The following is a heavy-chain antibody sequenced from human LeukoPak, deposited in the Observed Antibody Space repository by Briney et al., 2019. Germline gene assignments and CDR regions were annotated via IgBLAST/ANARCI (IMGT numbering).Heavy chain of an antibody. CDR1: GFTFDDYG. V-gene: IGHV3-20*04. CDR2: INWNGGST. D-gene: IGHD3-9*01. Sequence: PGGSLRLSCAASGFTFDDYGMSWVRQAPGKGLEWVSGINWNGGSTGYADSVKGRFTISRDNAKNSLYLQMNSLRAEDTALYYCARRVENFDWLGMSPAAGGPNPRYDAFDIWGQGTMVTVSS. J-gene: IGHJ3*02. CDR3: ARRVENFDWLGMSPAAGGPNPRYDAFDI.